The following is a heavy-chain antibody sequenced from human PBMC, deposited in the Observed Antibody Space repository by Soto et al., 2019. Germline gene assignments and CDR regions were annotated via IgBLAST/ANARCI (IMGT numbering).Heavy chain of an antibody. Sequence: QVQLVQSGAEVKKPGSSVKVSCKASGGTFSSYAISWVRQAPGQGLEWMGGIIPIFGTANYAQKFQGRVTINAYECTNTDYMELSSLRSEDTAVYYCAISSRASYGYNYFDYWCHVTLVTVAS. CDR3: AISSRASYGYNYFDY. D-gene: IGHD5-18*01. CDR1: GGTFSSYA. V-gene: IGHV1-69*01. CDR2: IIPIFGTA. J-gene: IGHJ4*01.